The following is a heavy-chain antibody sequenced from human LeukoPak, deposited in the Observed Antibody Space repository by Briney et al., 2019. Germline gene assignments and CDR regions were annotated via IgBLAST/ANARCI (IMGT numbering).Heavy chain of an antibody. J-gene: IGHJ5*02. CDR1: GGSISSHY. D-gene: IGHD3-22*01. CDR3: ARCFYYYDSSGYGSLKAPDNWFDP. Sequence: PSETLSLTCTVSGGSISSHYWSWIRQPPGKGLEWIGYIYYSGSTNYNPSLKSRVTISVDTSKNQFSLKLSSVTAADTAVYYCARCFYYYDSSGYGSLKAPDNWFDPWGQGTLVTVSS. CDR2: IYYSGST. V-gene: IGHV4-59*08.